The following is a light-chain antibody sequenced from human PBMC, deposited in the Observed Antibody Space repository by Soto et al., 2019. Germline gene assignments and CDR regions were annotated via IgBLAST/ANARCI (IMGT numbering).Light chain of an antibody. J-gene: IGKJ2*01. CDR1: QSVSKVY. CDR3: QQYGTSPYT. Sequence: EIVLTQSPGTLSLSPGERATLSCRASQSVSKVYLAWYQQKPGQTPRLLIYGASSRATGIPDRFSGSGSGTEFTLTISRLEPEDFVVYYCQQYGTSPYTFGQGTKLEIK. CDR2: GAS. V-gene: IGKV3-20*01.